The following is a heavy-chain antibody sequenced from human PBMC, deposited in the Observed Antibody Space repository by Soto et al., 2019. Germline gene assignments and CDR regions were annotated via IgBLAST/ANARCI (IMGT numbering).Heavy chain of an antibody. V-gene: IGHV3-23*01. CDR1: GFTFSGYA. D-gene: IGHD4-17*01. Sequence: GGSLRLSCAASGFTFSGYAMNWVRQASGKGLEWVSAISPSGDSTYYADSVKGRFTISRDNSKSTLYLQMNSLRAEDTAVYYCVKGSGTVTLNFFNYWAQGTLVTVSS. CDR2: ISPSGDST. CDR3: VKGSGTVTLNFFNY. J-gene: IGHJ4*02.